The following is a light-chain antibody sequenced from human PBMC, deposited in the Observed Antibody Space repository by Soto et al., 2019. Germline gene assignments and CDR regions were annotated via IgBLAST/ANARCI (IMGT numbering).Light chain of an antibody. CDR2: GAS. CDR1: QSVSSSY. CDR3: EQYCSSPRT. Sequence: EIVLTQSPGTLSLSPGERATLSCRASQSVSSSYLAGYQQKPGQAPRLLIYGASSRATGIPDRFSGSGSGTGFTLTNSRLQTEDFLVDYGEQYCSSPRTFGQGTKVEIK. J-gene: IGKJ1*01. V-gene: IGKV3-20*01.